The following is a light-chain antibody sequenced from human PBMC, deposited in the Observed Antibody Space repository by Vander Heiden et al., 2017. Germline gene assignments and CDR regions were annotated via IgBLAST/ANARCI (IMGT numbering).Light chain of an antibody. Sequence: DIQMTQSPSSLSASVGDRVSITFWASQTIGFDLDCYQQKPGKAPRLLIHGTSMPQSWVPSRFTASGSGTDFTLTFSSLQPEYFASYYCQQSYSPPLTFGGGTMVDI. CDR3: QQSYSPPLT. CDR1: QTIGFD. V-gene: IGKV1-39*01. CDR2: GTS. J-gene: IGKJ4*01.